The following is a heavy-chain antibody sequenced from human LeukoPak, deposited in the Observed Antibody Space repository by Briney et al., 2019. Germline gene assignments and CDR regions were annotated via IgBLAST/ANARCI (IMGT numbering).Heavy chain of an antibody. CDR3: ARVREATIAPFFDY. J-gene: IGHJ4*02. V-gene: IGHV4-31*03. D-gene: IGHD6-13*01. CDR2: IYDSGST. CDR1: GDSISSGDYY. Sequence: SQTLSLTCTVSGDSISSGDYYWTWIRQHPGKGLEWIGCIYDSGSTYYNLSLKSRVIISADTSKNHFSLKLSSVTAADTAVYYCARVREATIAPFFDYWGQGILVTVSS.